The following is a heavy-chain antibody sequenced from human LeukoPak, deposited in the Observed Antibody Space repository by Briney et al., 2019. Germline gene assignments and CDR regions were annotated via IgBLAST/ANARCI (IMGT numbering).Heavy chain of an antibody. CDR2: IYYSGST. V-gene: IGHV4-31*03. CDR1: GGSISSGGYY. Sequence: PSETLSLTCTVSGGSISSGGYYWSWIRQHPGKGLEWIGYIYYSGSTYYNPSLKSRVTISVDTSKNQFSLELSSVTAADTAVYYCARGREDTAMEDYWGQGTLVTVSS. D-gene: IGHD5-18*01. J-gene: IGHJ4*02. CDR3: ARGREDTAMEDY.